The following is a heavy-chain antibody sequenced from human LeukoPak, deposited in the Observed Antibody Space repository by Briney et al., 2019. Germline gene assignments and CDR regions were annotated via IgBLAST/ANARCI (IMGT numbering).Heavy chain of an antibody. J-gene: IGHJ5*02. V-gene: IGHV4-4*07. CDR3: ARDPDWNYSGWFDP. D-gene: IGHD1-7*01. CDR2: IYTSGST. Sequence: SETLSLTCTVSVGSISSYYWSWIRQPAGKGLEWIGRIYTSGSTNYNPSLKSRVTMSVDTSKNQFSLKLSSVTAADTAVYYCARDPDWNYSGWFDPWGQGTLVTVSS. CDR1: VGSISSYY.